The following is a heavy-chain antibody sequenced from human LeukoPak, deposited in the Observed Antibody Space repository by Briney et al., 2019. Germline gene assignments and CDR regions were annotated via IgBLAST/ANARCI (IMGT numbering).Heavy chain of an antibody. CDR1: GYTFTSYG. J-gene: IGHJ4*02. Sequence: GASVKVSCKASGYTFTSYGISWVRQAPGQGLEWMGWISAYNGNTNYAQKLQGRVTMTTDTSTSTAYMELRSLRSDDTAVYYCARVPHAGGYCSSTSCYYFDYWGQGTLVTVSS. D-gene: IGHD2-2*03. CDR3: ARVPHAGGYCSSTSCYYFDY. V-gene: IGHV1-18*01. CDR2: ISAYNGNT.